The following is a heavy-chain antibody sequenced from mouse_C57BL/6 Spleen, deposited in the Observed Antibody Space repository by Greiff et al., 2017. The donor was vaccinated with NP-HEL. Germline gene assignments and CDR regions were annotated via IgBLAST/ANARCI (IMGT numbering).Heavy chain of an antibody. CDR2: IYPGSGNT. D-gene: IGHD2-3*01. CDR3: ATIYDGYYDYFDY. J-gene: IGHJ2*01. CDR1: GYTFTDYY. V-gene: IGHV1-76*01. Sequence: VQLVESGAELVRPGASVKLSCKASGYTFTDYYINWVKQRPGQGLEWIARIYPGSGNTYYNEKFKGKATLTAEKSSSTAYMQLSSLTSEDSAVYFCATIYDGYYDYFDYWGQGTTLTVSS.